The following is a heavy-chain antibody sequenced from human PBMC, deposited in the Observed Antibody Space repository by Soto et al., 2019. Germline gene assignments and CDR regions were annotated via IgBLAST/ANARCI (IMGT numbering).Heavy chain of an antibody. CDR2: ISFDERNK. V-gene: IGHV3-30*04. CDR3: TRDLEYYFDY. Sequence: PXXSLRLSFAASGFTFRRYAMHWVPQAPGKGLEWVAIISFDERNKYYADSVKGRFTLSRDNSKDTLYLQMNSLRTEDTAVYYCTRDLEYYFDYWGQGTLVTVSS. CDR1: GFTFRRYA. J-gene: IGHJ4*02.